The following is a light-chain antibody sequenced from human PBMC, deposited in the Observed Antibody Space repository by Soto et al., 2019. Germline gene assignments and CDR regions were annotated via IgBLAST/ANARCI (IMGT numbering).Light chain of an antibody. CDR3: SSYTSSSTSYV. CDR1: SSDVGGYNY. CDR2: DVR. J-gene: IGLJ1*01. Sequence: QSVLTQPPSASGSPGQSVTISCTGSSSDVGGYNYVSWYQQHPGKAPKLVIYDVRKRPSGVPNRFSGSKSGNTASLTISGLQAEDEADYYCSSYTSSSTSYVFGTGTKVTVL. V-gene: IGLV2-14*03.